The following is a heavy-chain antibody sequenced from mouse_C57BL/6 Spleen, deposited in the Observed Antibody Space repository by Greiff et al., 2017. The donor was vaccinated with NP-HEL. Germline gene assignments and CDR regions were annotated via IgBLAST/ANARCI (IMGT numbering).Heavy chain of an antibody. CDR1: GYTFTDYY. Sequence: EVQLQQSGPVLVKPGASVKMSCKASGYTFTDYYMNWVKQSHGKSLEWIGVINPYNGGTSYNQKFKGKATLTVDKSSSTAYMELNSLTSEDSAVDYCASDYYGSSFAYWGQGTLVTVSA. D-gene: IGHD1-1*01. CDR2: INPYNGGT. CDR3: ASDYYGSSFAY. V-gene: IGHV1-19*01. J-gene: IGHJ3*01.